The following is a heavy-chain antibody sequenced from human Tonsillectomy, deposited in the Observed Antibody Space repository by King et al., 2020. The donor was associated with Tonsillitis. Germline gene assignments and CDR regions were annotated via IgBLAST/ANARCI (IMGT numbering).Heavy chain of an antibody. CDR1: GFTFSSSW. V-gene: IGHV3-7*01. Sequence: VQLMESGGGLVQPGGSLSLSCAASGFTFSSSWMSWVRQAPGKGLEWVANIKEDGSEKHYVDSAKGRFTISRDNAKNSLYLQMNSLRAEDTAVYYCASEYRRGYWGQGTLVTVSS. J-gene: IGHJ4*02. CDR3: ASEYRRGY. CDR2: IKEDGSEK. D-gene: IGHD3-10*01.